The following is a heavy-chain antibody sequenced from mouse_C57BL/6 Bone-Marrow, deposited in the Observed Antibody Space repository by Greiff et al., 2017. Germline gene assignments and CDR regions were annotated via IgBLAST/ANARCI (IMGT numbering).Heavy chain of an antibody. CDR3: TTIYYDYDRFAC. CDR1: GYTFTSYW. CDR2: IYPGNSDT. J-gene: IGHJ3*01. D-gene: IGHD2-4*01. V-gene: IGHV1-5*01. Sequence: EVQLQQSGTVLARPGASVKMSCKTSGYTFTSYWMHWVKQRPGQGLEWIGAIYPGNSDTSYNQKFKGKAKLTAVTSASTAYMELSSLTNEDSAVYYCTTIYYDYDRFACWGQGTLVTVSA.